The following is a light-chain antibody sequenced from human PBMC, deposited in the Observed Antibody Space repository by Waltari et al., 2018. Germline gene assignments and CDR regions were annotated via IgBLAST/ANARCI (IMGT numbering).Light chain of an antibody. CDR2: YDR. Sequence: SYVVTQPPSVSVAPGETATITCGGDNIGTYSVHWYQQKAGQAPVLVIYYDRDRPSGTPERFAGSNSGNTATLTISGVEAGDEARYYCHVWHPHVDPGVFGTGTEVTVL. CDR1: NIGTYS. J-gene: IGLJ1*01. CDR3: HVWHPHVDPGV. V-gene: IGLV3-21*04.